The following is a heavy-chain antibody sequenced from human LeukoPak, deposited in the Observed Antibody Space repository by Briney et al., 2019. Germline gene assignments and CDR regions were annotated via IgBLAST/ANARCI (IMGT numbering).Heavy chain of an antibody. CDR2: IYYSGST. J-gene: IGHJ4*02. V-gene: IGHV4-59*08. D-gene: IGHD2-15*01. CDR3: ARHSETCSGGSCFLDYFDY. Sequence: SETLSLTCTVSGGSISNYYWSWIRQPPRKGLEWIGYIYYSGSTNYNPSLKSRLTISVDTPKNHFSLRLTSVTAADTAVYYCARHSETCSGGSCFLDYFDYWGQGTLVTVSS. CDR1: GGSISNYY.